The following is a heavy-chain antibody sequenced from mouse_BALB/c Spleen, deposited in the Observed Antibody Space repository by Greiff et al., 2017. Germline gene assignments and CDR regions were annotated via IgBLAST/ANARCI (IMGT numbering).Heavy chain of an antibody. J-gene: IGHJ4*01. CDR3: ARDDYDVGLYAMDY. CDR2: IDPANGNT. V-gene: IGHV14-3*02. D-gene: IGHD2-4*01. Sequence: VQLKESGAELVKPGASVKLSCTASGFNIKDTYMHWVKQRPEQGLEWIGRIDPANGNTKYDPKFQGKATITADTSSNTAYLQLSSLTSEDTAVYYCARDDYDVGLYAMDYWGQGTSVTVSS. CDR1: GFNIKDTY.